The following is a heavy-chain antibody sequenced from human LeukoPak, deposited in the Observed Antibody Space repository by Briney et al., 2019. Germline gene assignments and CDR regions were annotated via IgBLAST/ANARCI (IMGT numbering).Heavy chain of an antibody. CDR2: INPNSGGT. CDR3: ASGREYCSSTSCWGYYMDV. D-gene: IGHD2-2*01. V-gene: IGHV1-2*02. CDR1: GYTFTGYY. J-gene: IGHJ6*03. Sequence: ASVKVSCKASGYTFTGYYMHWVRQAPGQGLEWMGWINPNSGGTNYAQKFQGRVTMTRDTSISTAYMELSRLRSDDTAVYYCASGREYCSSTSCWGYYMDVWGKGTTVTISS.